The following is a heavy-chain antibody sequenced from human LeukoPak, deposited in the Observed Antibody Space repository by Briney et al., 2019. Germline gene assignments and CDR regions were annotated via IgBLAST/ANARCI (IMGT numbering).Heavy chain of an antibody. CDR3: ARKLRRGIDY. J-gene: IGHJ4*02. CDR1: GGSFSGYY. Sequence: SETLSLTCAVYGGSFSGYYWGWIRQPPGKGLEWIGEINHSGSTNYNPSLKRRVTISVDTSKNQFSLKLSSVTAADTAVYYCARKLRRGIDYWGQGTLVTVSS. D-gene: IGHD4-17*01. V-gene: IGHV4-34*01. CDR2: INHSGST.